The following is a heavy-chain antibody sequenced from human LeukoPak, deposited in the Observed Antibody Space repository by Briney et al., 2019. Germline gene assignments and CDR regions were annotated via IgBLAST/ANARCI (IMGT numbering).Heavy chain of an antibody. D-gene: IGHD2-15*01. Sequence: GGSLRLSCAASGFTLSTYGMHWVRQAPGKGLEWVAVISYDGSNKYYADSVKGRFTISRDNSKNTLYLQMNSLRAEDTAIYFCAKELRRSPTYYFDYWGQGTLVTVSS. CDR1: GFTLSTYG. CDR3: AKELRRSPTYYFDY. V-gene: IGHV3-30*18. J-gene: IGHJ4*02. CDR2: ISYDGSNK.